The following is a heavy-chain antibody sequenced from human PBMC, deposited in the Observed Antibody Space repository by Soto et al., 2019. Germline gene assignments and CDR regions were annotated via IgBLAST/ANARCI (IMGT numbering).Heavy chain of an antibody. J-gene: IGHJ5*02. Sequence: EVQLVESGGMLVQPGGSLRLSCAASGLTLSTSSMNWVRQAPVKGLEWISYIRRHTSGTAYAESVKGRFTISRDSAKTSLYLQMDSLRVEDTAVYYCGKVADSGYYTVDRWGPGTLVSVSS. CDR3: GKVADSGYYTVDR. D-gene: IGHD3-22*01. CDR1: GLTLSTSS. CDR2: IRRHTSGT. V-gene: IGHV3-48*01.